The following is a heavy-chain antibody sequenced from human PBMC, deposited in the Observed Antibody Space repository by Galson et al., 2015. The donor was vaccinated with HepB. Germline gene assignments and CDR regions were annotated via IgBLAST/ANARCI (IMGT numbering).Heavy chain of an antibody. Sequence: SLRLSCAASGFTFSSYWMSCVRQVPGKGLEWVANIKQDGSEKYYVDSVKGRFTISRDNAKNSLYLQMNSLRAEDTAVYYCARVERGPFSYSSGSNEWWFDPWGQGTLVTVSS. J-gene: IGHJ5*02. CDR1: GFTFSSYW. CDR3: ARVERGPFSYSSGSNEWWFDP. D-gene: IGHD6-19*01. V-gene: IGHV3-7*03. CDR2: IKQDGSEK.